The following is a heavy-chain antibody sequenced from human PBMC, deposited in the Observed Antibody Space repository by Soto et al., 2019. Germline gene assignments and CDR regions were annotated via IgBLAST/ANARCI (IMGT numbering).Heavy chain of an antibody. V-gene: IGHV3-21*01. J-gene: IGHJ6*03. CDR1: GFTFSSYS. CDR3: ARRIAARPANYYYYMDV. D-gene: IGHD6-6*01. CDR2: ISSSSSYI. Sequence: GGSLRLSCAASGFTFSSYSMNWVRQAPGKGLEWVSSISSSSSYIYYADSVKGRFTISRDNAKNSLYLQMNSLRAEDTAVYYCARRIAARPANYYYYMDVWGKGTTVTVSS.